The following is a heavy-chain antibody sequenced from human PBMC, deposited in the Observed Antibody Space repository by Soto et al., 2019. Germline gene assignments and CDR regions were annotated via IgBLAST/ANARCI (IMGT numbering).Heavy chain of an antibody. CDR2: ISSWSNYI. V-gene: IGHV3-21*01. D-gene: IGHD2-15*01. J-gene: IGHJ4*02. CDR1: GFTFNTYS. CDR3: ARASDRGLRPHDF. Sequence: EVQLVESGGGLVKPGGSLRLSCAASGFTFNTYSMIWVRWAPGKGLEWVSFISSWSNYIYYADSVKGRFTISRDNAKNSLYLQMNSLRAEDTAVYYCARASDRGLRPHDFWGQGTRVTVSS.